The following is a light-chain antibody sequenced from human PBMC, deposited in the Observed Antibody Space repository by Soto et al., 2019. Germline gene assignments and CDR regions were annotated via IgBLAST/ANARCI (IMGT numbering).Light chain of an antibody. Sequence: DIVITHSPLSLPVTPVEAASISFMSSQSLLHSNGYNYLAWYLQKPGQSPQLLIYLGSNRASGVPDRFSGSGSGKDFTLKISRVEAEDVGVYYCMQALQTLTFGQGTRLEIK. CDR2: LGS. V-gene: IGKV2-28*01. J-gene: IGKJ5*01. CDR1: QSLLHSNGYNY. CDR3: MQALQTLT.